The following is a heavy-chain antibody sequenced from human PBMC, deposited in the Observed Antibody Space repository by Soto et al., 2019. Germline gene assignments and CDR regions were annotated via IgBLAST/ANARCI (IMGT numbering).Heavy chain of an antibody. CDR3: AREGMGFSNWFDP. Sequence: PGGSLRLSCAASRFTFSSYWMHWVRQAPGKWLVWVSRINSDGSDTGYADSVKGRFTISRDNAKNTLYLQMNSLRAEDTAVYYCAREGMGFSNWFDPSGQGXLVTVSS. D-gene: IGHD2-8*01. CDR2: INSDGSDT. J-gene: IGHJ5*02. V-gene: IGHV3-74*01. CDR1: RFTFSSYW.